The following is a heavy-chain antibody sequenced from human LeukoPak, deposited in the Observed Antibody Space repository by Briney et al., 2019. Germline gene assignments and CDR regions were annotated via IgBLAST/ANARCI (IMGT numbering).Heavy chain of an antibody. J-gene: IGHJ3*02. CDR2: IYPGDSDT. CDR3: ARPADSIPSAFDI. Sequence: GESLKISCKGSGYSFTSYWIGWVRQMPGKGLEWMGIIYPGDSDTRYSPSFQGQVTISADKSTSTAYLQWSSLKASDTAMYYCARPADSIPSAFDIWGQGTMVTVSS. V-gene: IGHV5-51*01. CDR1: GYSFTSYW.